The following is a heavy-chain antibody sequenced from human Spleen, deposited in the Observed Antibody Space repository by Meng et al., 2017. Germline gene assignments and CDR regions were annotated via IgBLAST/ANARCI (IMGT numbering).Heavy chain of an antibody. D-gene: IGHD1/OR15-1a*01. CDR2: IGQSGFT. CDR3: VRSRAWVRTGFDP. CDR1: GDSISSSDSY. Sequence: QPQLQESVPRLVKPSETLSRTCIFSGDSISSSDSYWGWIRQSPGKGLEWIGSIGQSGFTYYTPSLESRVTVSVDPSRSQFSLELTSVTAADTAVYYCVRSRAWVRTGFDPWGQGTLVTVSS. J-gene: IGHJ5*02. V-gene: IGHV4-39*01.